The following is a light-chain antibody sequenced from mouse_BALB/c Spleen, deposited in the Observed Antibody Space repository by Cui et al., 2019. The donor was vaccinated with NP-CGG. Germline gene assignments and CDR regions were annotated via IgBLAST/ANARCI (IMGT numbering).Light chain of an antibody. CDR2: GTN. V-gene: IGLV1*01. Sequence: QAFVTPESSRTTSPGETVTLTCRSSTGAVTTSNYANWVQEKPDHLFTGLIGGTNNRAPGVPARFSGSLIGDKVALTITGAQTEDEAIYFCALWYSNHWVFGGGTKLTVL. J-gene: IGLJ1*01. CDR3: ALWYSNHWV. CDR1: TGAVTTSNY.